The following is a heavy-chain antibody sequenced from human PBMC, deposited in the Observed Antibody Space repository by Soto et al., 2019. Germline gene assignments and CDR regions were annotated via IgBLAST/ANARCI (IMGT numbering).Heavy chain of an antibody. CDR2: INAGNGNT. CDR1: GYTFTSYA. J-gene: IGHJ4*02. Sequence: QVQLVQSGAEVKKPGASVKVSCKASGYTFTSYAMHWVRQAPGQRLEWMGWINAGNGNTKYSQKFQGRVTITRDTSASTAYMELSSLRSEDTAVYYCARRVGYSSGHFDYWGQGTLVTVSS. V-gene: IGHV1-3*01. CDR3: ARRVGYSSGHFDY. D-gene: IGHD6-19*01.